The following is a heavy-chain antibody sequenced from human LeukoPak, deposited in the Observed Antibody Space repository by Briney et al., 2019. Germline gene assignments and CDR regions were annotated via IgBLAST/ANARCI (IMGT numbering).Heavy chain of an antibody. D-gene: IGHD3-10*01. CDR2: ISGSGGRT. Sequence: TGGSLRLSCAASGFTFSSYGMSWVRQAPGKGLEWVSAISGSGGRTYYADSVNARSPISRDNSQTPLYLQMTSLRAEDTAVYYCAKELSHFAYWGQATPVTVSS. CDR3: AKELSHFAY. V-gene: IGHV3-23*01. CDR1: GFTFSSYG. J-gene: IGHJ4*02.